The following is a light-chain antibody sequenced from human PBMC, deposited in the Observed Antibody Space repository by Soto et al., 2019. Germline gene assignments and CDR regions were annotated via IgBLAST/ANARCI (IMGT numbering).Light chain of an antibody. CDR1: SSNVGSYT. CDR3: AAWDDSLNGVV. CDR2: SGN. J-gene: IGLJ2*01. Sequence: QSVLTQPPSASGTPGQRVTISCSGSSSNVGSYTVYWYQQLPGTAPKVLIYSGNRRPSGVPARFSGSKSGTSASLAISGLQSEDEADYYCAAWDDSLNGVVFGGVTKVTVL. V-gene: IGLV1-44*01.